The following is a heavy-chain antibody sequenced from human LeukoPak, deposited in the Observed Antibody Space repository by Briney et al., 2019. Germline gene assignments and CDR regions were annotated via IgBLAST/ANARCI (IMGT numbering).Heavy chain of an antibody. CDR1: GFTFSSYA. J-gene: IGHJ3*02. CDR3: ARDPGGNQNGLDI. Sequence: QSGGSLRLSCAASGFTFSSYAMHWVRQAPGKGLEWVAVISYDGSNKYYADSVKGRFTISRDNSKNTLYLQMNSLRVEDTAMYYCARDPGGNQNGLDIWGQGTMVTVSS. D-gene: IGHD2-8*01. CDR2: ISYDGSNK. V-gene: IGHV3-30*14.